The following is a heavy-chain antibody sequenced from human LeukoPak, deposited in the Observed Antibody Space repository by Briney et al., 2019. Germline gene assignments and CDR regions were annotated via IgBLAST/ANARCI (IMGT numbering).Heavy chain of an antibody. CDR3: ASLDY. CDR1: GGSFSSYY. CDR2: IYYNGNT. Sequence: SETLSLTCTVSGGSFSSYYWSWIRQPPGKGLEWIGYIYYNGNTNYNPSLKRRVTMSVDTSRNQFSLKLTSVTVADTAVYYCASLDYWGQGTLVTVSS. J-gene: IGHJ4*02. V-gene: IGHV4-59*01.